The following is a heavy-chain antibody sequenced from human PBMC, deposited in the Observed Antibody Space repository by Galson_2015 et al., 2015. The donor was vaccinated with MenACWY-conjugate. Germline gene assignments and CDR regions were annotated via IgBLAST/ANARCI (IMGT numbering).Heavy chain of an antibody. V-gene: IGHV3-23*01. D-gene: IGHD2-2*01. CDR2: ISGSGGST. CDR3: AVYCSSTRCYGASGGY. Sequence: SLRLSCAASGFTFSSYAMTWVRQAPGKGLEWVSAISGSGGSTNYADSVKGRFTISRDNSKNTLYLQMNSLRAEDTAVYYCAVYCSSTRCYGASGGYWGQGTLVTVSS. CDR1: GFTFSSYA. J-gene: IGHJ4*02.